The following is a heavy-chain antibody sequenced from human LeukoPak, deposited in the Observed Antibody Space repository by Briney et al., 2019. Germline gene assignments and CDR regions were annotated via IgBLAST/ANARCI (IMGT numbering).Heavy chain of an antibody. CDR3: TSYPRTTSPY. CDR2: IRSKPNNYAT. Sequence: PGGSLRLSCAASGFTFSGSAIHWVRQASGKGLERVGHIRSKPNNYATAFAASVKGRFTISRDDSKNTAYLQMNSLKTEDTAVYYCTSYPRTTSPYWGQGTLVTVSS. CDR1: GFTFSGSA. D-gene: IGHD2-2*01. V-gene: IGHV3-73*01. J-gene: IGHJ4*02.